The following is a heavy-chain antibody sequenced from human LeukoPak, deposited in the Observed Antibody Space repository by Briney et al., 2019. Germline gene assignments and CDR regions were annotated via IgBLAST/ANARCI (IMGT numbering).Heavy chain of an antibody. CDR1: GFPFSSYA. CDR2: ISGSGGST. V-gene: IGHV3-23*01. J-gene: IGHJ4*02. D-gene: IGHD7-27*01. CDR3: AKALNWGSVSESLDY. Sequence: GSLRLSCAASGFPFSSYAMSWVRPAPGKGLEWVSAISGSGGSTYYADSVKGRFTISRDNSKNTLYLQMNSLRAEDTAVYYCAKALNWGSVSESLDYWGQGTLVTVSS.